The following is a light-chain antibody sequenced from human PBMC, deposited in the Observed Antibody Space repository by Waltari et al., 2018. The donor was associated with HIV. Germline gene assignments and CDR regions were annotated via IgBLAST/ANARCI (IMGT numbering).Light chain of an antibody. J-gene: IGKJ1*01. CDR3: QQYGTTPT. CDR1: QRVTSDY. Sequence: EIVLTQSPDTLSLSPGETATLSCRASQRVTSDYLAWYQQKPGQPPRLLIYGASTRATGIADRFSGSGSGTDFTLTISRLEPEDFAVYYCQQYGTTPTFGQGTTVEI. V-gene: IGKV3-20*01. CDR2: GAS.